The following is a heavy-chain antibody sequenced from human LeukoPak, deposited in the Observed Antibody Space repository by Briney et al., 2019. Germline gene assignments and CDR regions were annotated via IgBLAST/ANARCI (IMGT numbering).Heavy chain of an antibody. D-gene: IGHD2-15*01. CDR3: ARGYCSGGSCYSYYYYNYMDV. CDR1: GDSINSFY. V-gene: IGHV4-4*07. CDR2: IYTSGST. Sequence: SETLSLTCTVSGDSINSFYWSWIRQPAGKGLEWIGRIYTSGSTNYSPSLKSRVTMSVDTSKNQFSLKLSSVTAADTAVYYCARGYCSGGSCYSYYYYNYMDVWGKGTTVTVSS. J-gene: IGHJ6*03.